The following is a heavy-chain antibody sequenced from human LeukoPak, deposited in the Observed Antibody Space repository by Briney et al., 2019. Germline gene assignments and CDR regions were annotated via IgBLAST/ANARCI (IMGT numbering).Heavy chain of an antibody. V-gene: IGHV4-34*01. Sequence: SETLSLTCAVYGGSFSVYYWSWIRQPPGKGLECIGEINHSGSTNYNPSLKSRVTISVDTSKNQFSLKLSSVTAADTAVYYCARSGSGSSRDYYYYGMDVWGQGTTVTVSS. CDR1: GGSFSVYY. D-gene: IGHD3-10*01. CDR3: ARSGSGSSRDYYYYGMDV. CDR2: INHSGST. J-gene: IGHJ6*02.